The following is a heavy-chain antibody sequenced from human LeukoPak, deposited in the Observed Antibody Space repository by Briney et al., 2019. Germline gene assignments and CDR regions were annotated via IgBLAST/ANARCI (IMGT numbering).Heavy chain of an antibody. CDR3: ARQGDSSGWYFLPPRPPGHPFDP. CDR2: IYPGDSDT. J-gene: IGHJ5*02. Sequence: PGESLKISCKGSGFQFTSYWIGWVRQMPGKGLEWMGIIYPGDSDTRYSPSFQGQVTISADKSISTAYLQWSSLKASDTAMYYCARQGDSSGWYFLPPRPPGHPFDPWGQGTLVTVSS. CDR1: GFQFTSYW. V-gene: IGHV5-51*01. D-gene: IGHD6-19*01.